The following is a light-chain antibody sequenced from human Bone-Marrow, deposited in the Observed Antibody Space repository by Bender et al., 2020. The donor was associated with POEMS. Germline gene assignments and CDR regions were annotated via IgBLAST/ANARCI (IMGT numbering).Light chain of an antibody. J-gene: IGLJ3*02. CDR1: SIGSKS. CDR2: DDS. Sequence: SYELTQAPSMSVAPGQTATITCGGNSIGSKSVHWYQQKPGQAPLLVVYDDSDRPSGIPERISGSNSGSTATLTISRVEAGDEADYYCQVWESGSDHPLFGGGTKLTVL. V-gene: IGLV3-21*02. CDR3: QVWESGSDHPL.